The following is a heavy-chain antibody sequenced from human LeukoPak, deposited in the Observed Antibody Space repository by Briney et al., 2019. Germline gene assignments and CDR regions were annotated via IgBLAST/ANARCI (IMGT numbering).Heavy chain of an antibody. J-gene: IGHJ4*02. Sequence: ASVKVSCKASGYTFTGYYMHWVRQAPGQGLEWMGWINPNSGGTNYAQKFQGRVTMTRDTSISTAYMELSRLRSDDTAVHYCARGVVAATHFDYWGQGTLVTVSS. CDR1: GYTFTGYY. CDR2: INPNSGGT. V-gene: IGHV1-2*02. D-gene: IGHD2-15*01. CDR3: ARGVVAATHFDY.